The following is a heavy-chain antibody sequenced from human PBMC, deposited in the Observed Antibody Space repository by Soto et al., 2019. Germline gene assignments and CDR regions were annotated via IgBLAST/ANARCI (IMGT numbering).Heavy chain of an antibody. V-gene: IGHV3-23*01. D-gene: IGHD3-10*01. CDR2: ISISGDGT. Sequence: KGLEWVSTISISGDGTYYADSVKGRFTISRDNSKITLFLQMNGLRADVSAVAYGAKPHTVRFLAFWGHGTPVTVSS. J-gene: IGHJ1*01. CDR3: AKPHTVRFLAF.